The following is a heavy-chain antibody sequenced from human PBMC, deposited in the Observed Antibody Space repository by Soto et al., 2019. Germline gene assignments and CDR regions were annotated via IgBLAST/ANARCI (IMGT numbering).Heavy chain of an antibody. Sequence: QVQLVQSGAEVKKPGASVKVSCKASGYTFTSYDINWVRQATGQGLEWMGWMNPNSGNTGYAQKYQGRVTITRNTPISTAYMELSSLRSDDTAVDYCARTPSSYYYGSGSYLGDYYYYMYVWGKGTTVTVSS. J-gene: IGHJ6*03. CDR1: GYTFTSYD. CDR2: MNPNSGNT. V-gene: IGHV1-8*01. D-gene: IGHD3-10*01. CDR3: ARTPSSYYYGSGSYLGDYYYYMYV.